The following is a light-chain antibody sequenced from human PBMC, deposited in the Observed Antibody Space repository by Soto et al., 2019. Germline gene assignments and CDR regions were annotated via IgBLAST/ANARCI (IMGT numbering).Light chain of an antibody. Sequence: QSVLTQPPSVSAAPGQKVTISCSGSSSNIGNNYVSWYQHLPGTAPKLLISDNNNRPSGIPDRFSGSKSGTSATLAITGLQTGDEADYYCGTWDSSLSAAVFGGGTKLTV. V-gene: IGLV1-51*01. CDR2: DNN. CDR1: SSNIGNNY. J-gene: IGLJ2*01. CDR3: GTWDSSLSAAV.